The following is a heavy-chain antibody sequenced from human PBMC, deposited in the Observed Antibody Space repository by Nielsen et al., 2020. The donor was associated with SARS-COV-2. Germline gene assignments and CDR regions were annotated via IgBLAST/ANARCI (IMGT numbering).Heavy chain of an antibody. J-gene: IGHJ6*03. V-gene: IGHV1-69*01. D-gene: IGHD2-2*01. CDR3: ARDRGDIVVVPAAMPYYYYYMDV. CDR2: IIPIFGTA. Sequence: WVRQAPGQGLGWMGGIIPIFGTANYAQKFQGRVTITADESTSTAYMELSSLRSEDTAVYYCARDRGDIVVVPAAMPYYYYYMDVWGKGTTVTVSS.